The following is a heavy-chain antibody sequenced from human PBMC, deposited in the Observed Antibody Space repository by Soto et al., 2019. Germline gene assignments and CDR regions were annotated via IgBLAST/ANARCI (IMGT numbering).Heavy chain of an antibody. Sequence: QVQLVQSEAEVKKPGASLKVSCRASGYNFANYGISWVRQAPGQGLEWMGWISAHNGDTKYAQKDQGNVTKTADTSTNTAYIEMWSVRSDDTSVYYCARDAAYSDLWCGVMELYSYNMDVVVQGTTVTV. D-gene: IGHD3-3*01. J-gene: IGHJ6*02. CDR3: ARDAAYSDLWCGVMELYSYNMDV. CDR2: ISAHNGDT. V-gene: IGHV1-18*01. CDR1: GYNFANYG.